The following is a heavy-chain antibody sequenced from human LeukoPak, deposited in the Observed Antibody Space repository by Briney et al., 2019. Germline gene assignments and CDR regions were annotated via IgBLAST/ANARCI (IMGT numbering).Heavy chain of an antibody. CDR2: IYYSGST. CDR3: ARGGYSYGYVSDY. CDR1: GGSISCSSYY. V-gene: IGHV4-39*01. Sequence: PSETLSLTCTVPGGSISCSSYYWGWIRQPPGKGLEWIGSIYYSGSTYYNPSLKSRVTISVDTSKNQFSLKLSSVTAADTAVYYCARGGYSYGYVSDYWGQGTLVTVSS. J-gene: IGHJ4*02. D-gene: IGHD5-18*01.